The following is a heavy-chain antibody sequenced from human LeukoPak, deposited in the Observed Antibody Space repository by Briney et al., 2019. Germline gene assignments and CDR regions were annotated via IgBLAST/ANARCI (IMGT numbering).Heavy chain of an antibody. CDR3: ARDTYGSGSYYNAPLDY. CDR1: GFTFSSYT. CDR2: ISHDGNIK. J-gene: IGHJ4*02. V-gene: IGHV3-30*04. Sequence: GGSLRLSCTASGFTFSSYTMHWVRRAPGKGLEWVAVISHDGNIKYHADSMKGRFTISRDNAKNSLYLQMNSLRAEDTAVYYCARDTYGSGSYYNAPLDYWGQGTLVTVSS. D-gene: IGHD3-10*01.